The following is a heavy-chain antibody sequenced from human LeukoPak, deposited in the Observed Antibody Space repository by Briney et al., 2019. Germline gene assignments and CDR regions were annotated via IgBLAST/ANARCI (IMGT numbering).Heavy chain of an antibody. CDR3: ARVTGQFYFYYYMDV. D-gene: IGHD7-27*01. Sequence: ASVKVSCKASGGSFSNFGISWVRQAPGQGLEWMGGILPVSNTANNAQNFQGRVTFTADTSTGTAYMELSSLRSEDTAVYYCARVTGQFYFYYYMDVWGKGTTVTVSS. CDR2: ILPVSNTA. V-gene: IGHV1-69*06. J-gene: IGHJ6*03. CDR1: GGSFSNFG.